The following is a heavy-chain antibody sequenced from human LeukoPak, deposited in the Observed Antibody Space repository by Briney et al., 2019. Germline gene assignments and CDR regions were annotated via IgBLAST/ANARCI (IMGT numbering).Heavy chain of an antibody. CDR1: GYTFTSYG. J-gene: IGHJ4*02. D-gene: IGHD3-16*02. Sequence: ASVKVSCKASGYTFTSYGISWVRQAPGQALEWMGWISAYNGNTNYAQKLQGRVTMTTDTSTSTAYMELRSLRSDDTAVYYCARDIRRITFGGVIVILGYWGQGTLVTVSS. V-gene: IGHV1-18*01. CDR2: ISAYNGNT. CDR3: ARDIRRITFGGVIVILGY.